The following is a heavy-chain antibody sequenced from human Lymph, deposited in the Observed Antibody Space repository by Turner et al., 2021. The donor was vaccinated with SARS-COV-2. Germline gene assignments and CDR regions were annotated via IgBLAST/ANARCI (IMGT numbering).Heavy chain of an antibody. D-gene: IGHD3-3*01. V-gene: IGHV3-7*03. CDR2: IKQDGSEK. CDR1: GFTFSSYW. J-gene: IGHJ6*02. Sequence: EVQLVESGGGLVQPGWSLSLSCAAPGFTFSSYWMSWGRQAPVNGLEWVSNIKQDGSEKYYVDSVKGRFTISRDNAKNSLYLQMTSLRAYDTAVYFCARVGVRFEWSDGYHYYYAMDVWGLGNTVTVSS. CDR3: ARVGVRFEWSDGYHYYYAMDV.